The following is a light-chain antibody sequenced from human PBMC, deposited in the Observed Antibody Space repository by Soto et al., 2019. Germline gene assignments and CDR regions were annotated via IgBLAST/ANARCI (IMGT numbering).Light chain of an antibody. CDR2: GAS. V-gene: IGKV3-20*01. Sequence: EIVLTQSPGTLSLSPGERATLSCRASQSVSSSYLAWYQQKPGQAPRLLIYGASSRATGIPDRFSGSGSGTDFPLTISRLEPEDFAVYYCQQYGSSLPFGQEPKVQIQ. CDR1: QSVSSSY. J-gene: IGKJ1*01. CDR3: QQYGSSLP.